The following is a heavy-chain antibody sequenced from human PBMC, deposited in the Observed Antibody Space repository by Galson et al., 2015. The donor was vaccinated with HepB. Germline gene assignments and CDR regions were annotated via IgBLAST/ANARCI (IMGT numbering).Heavy chain of an antibody. V-gene: IGHV3-64D*08. D-gene: IGHD3-16*01. CDR3: VKADVGDDWYFDI. CDR2: ISNHGRTT. CDR1: GFIFRTYA. J-gene: IGHJ2*01. Sequence: SLRLSCAASGFIFRTYAMHWVRQAPGKGLEYVSAISNHGRTTYYADSVKGRFTISRDNSKDTLYLQMSSLRVEDEAVYYCVKADVGDDWYFDIWGRGTLVSVSS.